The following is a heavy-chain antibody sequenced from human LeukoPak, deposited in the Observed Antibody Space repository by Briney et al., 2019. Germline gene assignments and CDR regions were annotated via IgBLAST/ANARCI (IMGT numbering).Heavy chain of an antibody. D-gene: IGHD3-10*01. CDR3: HSLRGSGSYYNVGVAKVAVDY. CDR1: GGSISSGSYY. V-gene: IGHV4-39*01. Sequence: SETLSLTCTVSGGSISSGSYYWGWIRQPPGKGLEWIGSIYYSGSTYYNPSLKSRVTISVDTSKNQFSLKLSSVTAAGTAVYYCHSLRGSGSYYNVGVAKVAVDYWGQGTLVTVSS. J-gene: IGHJ4*02. CDR2: IYYSGST.